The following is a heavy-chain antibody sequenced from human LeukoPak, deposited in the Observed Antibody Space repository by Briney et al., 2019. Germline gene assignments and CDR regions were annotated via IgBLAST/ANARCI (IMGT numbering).Heavy chain of an antibody. CDR2: IYYSGST. CDR3: ARDGGQWLGIDY. CDR1: GGSASSGSYY. D-gene: IGHD6-19*01. J-gene: IGHJ4*02. V-gene: IGHV4-61*01. Sequence: SETLSLTCTVSGGSASSGSYYWSWIRQPPGKGLEWTGYIYYSGSTNYNPSLKSRVTISVDTSKNQFSLKLSSVTAADTAVYYCARDGGQWLGIDYWGQGTLVTVSS.